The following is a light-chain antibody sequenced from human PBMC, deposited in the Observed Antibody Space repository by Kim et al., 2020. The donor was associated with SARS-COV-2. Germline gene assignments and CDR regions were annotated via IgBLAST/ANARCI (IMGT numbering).Light chain of an antibody. CDR2: GAS. J-gene: IGKJ2*01. CDR1: ESISNN. CDR3: HQYSGWPPGDT. Sequence: EIVMTQSPATLSVSPGERATLSCRASESISNNLAWYQHKPGQAPRLLIYGASTRATGIPARFSGSGSGTDFTLTVSSLQSEDFAVYHCHQYSGWPPGDTFGQGTKLEV. V-gene: IGKV3-15*01.